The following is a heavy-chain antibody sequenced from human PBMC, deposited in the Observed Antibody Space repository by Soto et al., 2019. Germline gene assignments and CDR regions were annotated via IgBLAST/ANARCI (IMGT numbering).Heavy chain of an antibody. J-gene: IGHJ3*02. CDR3: VREPRYCSGGSCSIMGDAFDI. Sequence: EVQLVESGGGLVQPGGSLRLSCVSSGFTVTDIYMNWVRQAPGKGMEWVSVIYNEFTDYADSVRGRFSISTDSSKNALYLQVYSLRAEDSAVYYCVREPRYCSGGSCSIMGDAFDIWGQGTMVTVSS. CDR1: GFTVTDIY. V-gene: IGHV3-66*01. CDR2: IYNEFT. D-gene: IGHD2-15*01.